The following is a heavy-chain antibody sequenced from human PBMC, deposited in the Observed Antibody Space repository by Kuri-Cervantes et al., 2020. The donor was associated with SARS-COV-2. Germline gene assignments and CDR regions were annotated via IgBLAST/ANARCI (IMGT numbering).Heavy chain of an antibody. Sequence: SVKVSCKASGGTFSSYDISWVRQAPGQGLEWMGGIIPIFGTANYAQKFQGRVTINADESTGTAYMELSSLRSEDTDVYYCARASGNSRHYGMDVWGQGTTVTVSS. CDR1: GGTFSSYD. CDR2: IIPIFGTA. J-gene: IGHJ6*02. CDR3: ARASGNSRHYGMDV. V-gene: IGHV1-69*13. D-gene: IGHD4-23*01.